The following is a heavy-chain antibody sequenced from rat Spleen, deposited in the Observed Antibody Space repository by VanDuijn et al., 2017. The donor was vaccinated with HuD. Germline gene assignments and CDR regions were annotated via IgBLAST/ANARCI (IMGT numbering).Heavy chain of an antibody. CDR3: SGPGVDH. CDR1: GFSLSNYG. Sequence: QVQLKESGPGLVQPSQTLSLTCTVSGFSLSNYGLIWVRQPPGKGLEWMGVIWGNGNANYNSLLKSRLSISRDTSKSKVFLKMNSLQSEDTAIYYCSGPGVDHWGQGVMVTVSS. CDR2: IWGNGNA. D-gene: IGHD4-3*01. V-gene: IGHV2-13*01. J-gene: IGHJ2*01.